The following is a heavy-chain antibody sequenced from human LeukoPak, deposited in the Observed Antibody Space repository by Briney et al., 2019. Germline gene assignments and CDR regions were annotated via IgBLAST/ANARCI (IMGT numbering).Heavy chain of an antibody. CDR3: AKELLFGGLPLWYFDP. Sequence: GGSLRLSCGLSGFPFSDYAMMCVRRDPGKGLEWISTISGSGGSTYYADSVKGRFTISRDNSKTTLYLQMNSLRAEDTAVYSCAKELLFGGLPLWYFDPWGQGTLVTVSS. D-gene: IGHD3-10*01. CDR2: ISGSGGST. CDR1: GFPFSDYA. V-gene: IGHV3-23*01. J-gene: IGHJ4*02.